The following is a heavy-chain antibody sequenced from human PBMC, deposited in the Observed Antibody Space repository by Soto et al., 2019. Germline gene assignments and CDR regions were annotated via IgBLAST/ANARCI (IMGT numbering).Heavy chain of an antibody. D-gene: IGHD3-16*01. J-gene: IGHJ4*02. CDR3: ARGGGGLRLGELPFFDY. Sequence: ASVKVSCKASGYTFTNYAVHWVRQAPGQRLEWMGWINSANGNTQYSQKFXXXXXXXXXTSAXTGTMDLSSLRSEDTAVYYCARGGGGLRLGELPFFDYWGQGTLVTVSS. CDR2: INSANGNT. CDR1: GYTFTNYA. V-gene: IGHV1-3*01.